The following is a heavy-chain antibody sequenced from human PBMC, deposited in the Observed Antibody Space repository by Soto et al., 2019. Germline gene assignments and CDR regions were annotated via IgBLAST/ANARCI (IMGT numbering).Heavy chain of an antibody. CDR3: ARSQWLSTFAD. J-gene: IGHJ4*02. D-gene: IGHD6-19*01. V-gene: IGHV4-59*01. Sequence: SETLSLTCTVSGGSISNYYWSWIRQPPGKGLEWIGFVYYSGTTNYSPSLKSRLTISVDTSRNQFSLRLTSVTAADTAVYYCARSQWLSTFADRGPGTLV. CDR2: VYYSGTT. CDR1: GGSISNYY.